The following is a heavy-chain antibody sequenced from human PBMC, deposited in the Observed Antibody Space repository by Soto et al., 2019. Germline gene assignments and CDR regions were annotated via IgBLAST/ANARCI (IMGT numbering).Heavy chain of an antibody. Sequence: ASVKVSCKASGYTFTNYFTHWVRQAPGHGLEAMGMINPSDGGTNYAQNFQGRVTMTRDTSTNTVYMELSSLTSEDTAVYYCARDRRYCSGTSCYTFLGPDYWGQGTLVTVSS. CDR2: INPSDGGT. D-gene: IGHD2-2*02. V-gene: IGHV1-46*01. J-gene: IGHJ4*02. CDR3: ARDRRYCSGTSCYTFLGPDY. CDR1: GYTFTNYF.